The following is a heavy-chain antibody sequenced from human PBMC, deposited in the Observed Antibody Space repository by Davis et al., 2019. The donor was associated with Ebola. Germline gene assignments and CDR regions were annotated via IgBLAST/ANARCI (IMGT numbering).Heavy chain of an antibody. V-gene: IGHV4-30-4*01. Sequence: SETLSLTCTVSGGSINSGDYYWSWIRQPPGKGLAWIGYIYYSGNAYYNPSLKSRVTISVDTSKNQFSLKLSSVTAADTAVYYCARGRPSTVTTDYYAMDVWGKGTTVTVSS. J-gene: IGHJ6*04. CDR2: IYYSGNA. CDR3: ARGRPSTVTTDYYAMDV. CDR1: GGSINSGDYY. D-gene: IGHD4-17*01.